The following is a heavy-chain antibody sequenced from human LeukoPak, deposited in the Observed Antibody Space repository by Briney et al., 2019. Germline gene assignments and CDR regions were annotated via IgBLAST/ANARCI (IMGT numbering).Heavy chain of an antibody. D-gene: IGHD3-9*01. J-gene: IGHJ4*02. CDR1: GFTFSSYG. Sequence: GGSLRLSCAASGFTFSSYGMHWVRQAPGKGLEWVAFIRYDGSNKYYADSVKGRFTISRDNSKNTLYLQMNSLRAEDTAVYYCAKDDYDILTGYYNYFDYWGQGTLVTVSS. V-gene: IGHV3-30*02. CDR2: IRYDGSNK. CDR3: AKDDYDILTGYYNYFDY.